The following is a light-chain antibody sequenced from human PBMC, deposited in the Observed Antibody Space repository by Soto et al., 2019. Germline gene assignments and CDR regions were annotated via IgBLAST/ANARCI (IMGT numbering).Light chain of an antibody. Sequence: DIQMTQSPSSLSESAGDRVTITCRASQGISTSLNWYQQKPGKAPKLLIYAASSLQSGVPSRFSGSGSETEFTLTISSLQPEDFATYSCQQSYNTTWTFGQGTKVDIK. CDR1: QGISTS. CDR3: QQSYNTTWT. CDR2: AAS. J-gene: IGKJ1*01. V-gene: IGKV1-39*01.